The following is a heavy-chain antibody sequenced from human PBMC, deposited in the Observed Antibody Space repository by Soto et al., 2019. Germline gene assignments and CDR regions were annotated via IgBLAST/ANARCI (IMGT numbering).Heavy chain of an antibody. J-gene: IGHJ2*01. CDR2: IYYSGST. Sequence: QVQLQESGPGLVKPSQTLSLTCTFSGGSISSGDYYWSWIRQPPGKGLEWIGYIYYSGSTYYNPSLKSRVTISVDTSKNQFSLKLSSVTAADTAVYYCARETVTTFMTFGWYFDLWGRGTLVTVSS. CDR1: GGSISSGDYY. V-gene: IGHV4-30-4*01. CDR3: ARETVTTFMTFGWYFDL. D-gene: IGHD4-4*01.